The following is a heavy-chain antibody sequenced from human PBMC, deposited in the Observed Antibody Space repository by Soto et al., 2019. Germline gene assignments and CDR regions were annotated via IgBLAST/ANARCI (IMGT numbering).Heavy chain of an antibody. D-gene: IGHD6-19*01. V-gene: IGHV3-48*02. CDR2: ISLSSSSI. Sequence: GGSLRLSCSGSGFTFSSYAMHWVRQAPGKGLEWLSYISLSSSSIYYADPVRGRFTISRDNAKNSLYLQMNGLRDDDTAVYYCARDSTGWYIGDFDFWGQGTLVTVSS. CDR3: ARDSTGWYIGDFDF. CDR1: GFTFSSYA. J-gene: IGHJ4*02.